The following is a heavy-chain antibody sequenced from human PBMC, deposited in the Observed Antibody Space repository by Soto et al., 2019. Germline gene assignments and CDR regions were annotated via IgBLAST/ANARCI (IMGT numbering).Heavy chain of an antibody. Sequence: SETLSLTCTVSGGSISSGDYYWSWIRQPPGKGLEWIGYIYYSGSTYYNPSLKSRVTISVDTSKNQFSLKLSSVTAADTAVYYWARHVRHTYYYGSGIYSYFAYWGQGTLVTVSS. V-gene: IGHV4-30-4*01. CDR3: ARHVRHTYYYGSGIYSYFAY. J-gene: IGHJ4*02. CDR2: IYYSGST. D-gene: IGHD3-10*01. CDR1: GGSISSGDYY.